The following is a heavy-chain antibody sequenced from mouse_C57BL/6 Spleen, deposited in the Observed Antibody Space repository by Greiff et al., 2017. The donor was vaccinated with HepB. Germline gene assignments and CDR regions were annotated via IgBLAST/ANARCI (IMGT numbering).Heavy chain of an antibody. CDR2: IDPSDSYT. CDR3: ARLTGYFDY. D-gene: IGHD4-1*01. CDR1: GYTFTSYW. Sequence: VQLQQSGAELVKPGASVKLSCKASGYTFTSYWMQWVKQRPGQGLEWIGEIDPSDSYTNYNQKFKGKATLTVDTSSSTAYMQLSSLTSEDSAVYYCARLTGYFDYWGQGTTLTVSS. V-gene: IGHV1-50*01. J-gene: IGHJ2*01.